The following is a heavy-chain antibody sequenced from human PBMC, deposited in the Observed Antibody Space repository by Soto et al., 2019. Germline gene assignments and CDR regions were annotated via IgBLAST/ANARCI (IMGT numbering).Heavy chain of an antibody. Sequence: QVQLVQSGAEVKKPGSSVKVSCKASGGTFSSYTISWVRQAPGQGLEWMGRIIPILGIANYAQKFQGRVTITADKAXSXXNMELSSLRSEDTAVYYCARTYYYDSSCYPNWLDPWGQGPLVTVSS. D-gene: IGHD3-22*01. J-gene: IGHJ5*02. CDR1: GGTFSSYT. V-gene: IGHV1-69*02. CDR2: IIPILGIA. CDR3: ARTYYYDSSCYPNWLDP.